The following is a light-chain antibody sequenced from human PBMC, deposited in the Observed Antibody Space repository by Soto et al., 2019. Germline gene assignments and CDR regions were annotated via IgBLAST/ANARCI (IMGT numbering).Light chain of an antibody. V-gene: IGKV3-20*01. Sequence: EIGLTQSPGTLSLSPGERATLSCRASQSFTSRSLAWYQQKPGLAPRLLISGTSNRAAGIPDRFSGSGSGTDFTLTISRLEPEDFEVYYCQQYDSSPRKFGQGTKVEIK. CDR3: QQYDSSPRK. CDR1: QSFTSRS. J-gene: IGKJ1*01. CDR2: GTS.